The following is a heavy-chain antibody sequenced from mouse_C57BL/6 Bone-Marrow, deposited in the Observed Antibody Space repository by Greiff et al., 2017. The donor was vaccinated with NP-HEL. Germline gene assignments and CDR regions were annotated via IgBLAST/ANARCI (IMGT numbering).Heavy chain of an antibody. J-gene: IGHJ4*01. V-gene: IGHV5-4*03. CDR3: ARLTVYAMDY. CDR2: ISDGGSYT. D-gene: IGHD4-1*01. CDR1: GFTFSSYA. Sequence: DVKLVESGGGLVKPGGSLKLSCAASGFTFSSYAMSWVRQTPEKRLEWVATISDGGSYTYYPDNVKGRFTISRDNAKNNLYLQMSHLKSEDTAMYYCARLTVYAMDYWGQGTSVTVSS.